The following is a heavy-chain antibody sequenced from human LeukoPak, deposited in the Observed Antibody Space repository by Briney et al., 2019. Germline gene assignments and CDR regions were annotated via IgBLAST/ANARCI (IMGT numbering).Heavy chain of an antibody. CDR1: GYTFTSYD. J-gene: IGHJ4*02. D-gene: IGHD3-10*01. CDR2: LNPNTGST. CDR3: VHGWASYGSGSSEFFDY. Sequence: ASVKVSCKASGYTFTSYDINWVRQATGQGLEWMGSLNPNTGSTFYGQKLQGRVTITGHTSIGTVYMELTSLRSEDTAMYYCVHGWASYGSGSSEFFDYWGQGSLVTVSS. V-gene: IGHV1-8*01.